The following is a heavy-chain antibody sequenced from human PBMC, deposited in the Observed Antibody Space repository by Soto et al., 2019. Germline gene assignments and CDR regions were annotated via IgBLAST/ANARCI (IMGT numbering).Heavy chain of an antibody. CDR2: ISYDGNNK. V-gene: IGHV3-30*18. J-gene: IGHJ6*02. CDR1: GFTFSSYG. Sequence: QVQLVESGGGVVQPGRSLRLSCAASGFTFSSYGMHWVRQAPGKGLEWVAVISYDGNNKYYADSVKDRFTISRDNSKNTLYLQMNSLRAEDTAVYYCAKTDRKLPLWFTIGDVWGQGTTVTVSS. CDR3: AKTDRKLPLWFTIGDV. D-gene: IGHD3-10*01.